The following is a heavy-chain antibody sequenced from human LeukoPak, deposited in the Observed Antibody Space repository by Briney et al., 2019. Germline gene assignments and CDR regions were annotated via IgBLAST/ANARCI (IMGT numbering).Heavy chain of an antibody. J-gene: IGHJ4*01. D-gene: IGHD7-27*01. CDR2: IRYDGSSE. CDR3: QANGASKGLVY. V-gene: IGHV3-30*02. CDR1: GFTFSGFG. Sequence: PGGSLRLSCAASGFTFSGFGMHWVRQAPGKGLEWVAFIRYDGSSEYYADSVKGRFTISRDNSKNTLYLQMNSPRPEDTAVYYCQANGASKGLVYWGHGTLVSVSS.